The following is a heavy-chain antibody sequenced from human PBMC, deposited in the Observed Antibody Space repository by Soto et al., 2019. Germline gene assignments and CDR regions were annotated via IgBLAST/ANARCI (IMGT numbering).Heavy chain of an antibody. CDR1: GGSFSTYT. CDR2: IIPILGIR. J-gene: IGHJ4*02. D-gene: IGHD1-26*01. Sequence: QLQLVQSGAEVKKPGSSVKVSCKASGGSFSTYTITWVRQAPGQGLEWMGRIIPILGIRDYAQKFQARVTITADKSTSTAYMELSSLTSEDTAVYDCARDVGDLGQGTLVTVSS. CDR3: ARDVGD. V-gene: IGHV1-69*08.